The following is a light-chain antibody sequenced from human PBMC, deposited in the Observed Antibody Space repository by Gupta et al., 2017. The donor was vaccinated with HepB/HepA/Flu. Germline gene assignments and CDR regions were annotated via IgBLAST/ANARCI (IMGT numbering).Light chain of an antibody. J-gene: IGLJ3*02. CDR1: TVGTHY. CDR3: QAWDSGTVV. Sequence: SYELTQPPSVSGSPGQPVSIPCSGNTVGTHYAFWYQQQPGQPPVPVIYKATERPSWIPPRCSGYNSGTTATLTMSGTQAVDEADYYCQAWDSGTVVFGGGTKLTVL. V-gene: IGLV3-1*01. CDR2: KAT.